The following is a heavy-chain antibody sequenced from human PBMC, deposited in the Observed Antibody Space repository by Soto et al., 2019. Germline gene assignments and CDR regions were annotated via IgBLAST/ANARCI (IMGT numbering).Heavy chain of an antibody. V-gene: IGHV3-30*03. D-gene: IGHD3-10*01. CDR1: GFIFNSYG. Sequence: PGGSLRLSCAASGFIFNSYGMHWVRQAPGKGLEWVALISHDGSNKYYADYLKGRSTISRDNSKNTLYLQMNSLRAEDTAVYYCARDRPVKARSGSLSFWGQGTLVTVSS. CDR3: ARDRPVKARSGSLSF. CDR2: ISHDGSNK. J-gene: IGHJ4*02.